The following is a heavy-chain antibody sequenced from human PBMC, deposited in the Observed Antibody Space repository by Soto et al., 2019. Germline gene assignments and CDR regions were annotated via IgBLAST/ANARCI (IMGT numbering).Heavy chain of an antibody. J-gene: IGHJ4*02. V-gene: IGHV1-18*01. CDR3: ASLLSSTSDEYYFDY. D-gene: IGHD2-2*01. CDR2: ISAYNGNT. CDR1: GYTFTSYG. Sequence: GASVKVSCKASGYTFTSYGISWVRQAPGQGLEWMGWISAYNGNTNYAQKLQGRVTITTDTSTSTAYMELRSLRSDDTAVYYCASLLSSTSDEYYFDYWGQGTLVTVSS.